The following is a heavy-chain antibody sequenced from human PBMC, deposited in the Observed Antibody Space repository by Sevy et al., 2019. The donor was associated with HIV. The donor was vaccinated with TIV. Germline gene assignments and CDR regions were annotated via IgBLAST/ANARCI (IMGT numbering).Heavy chain of an antibody. V-gene: IGHV1-24*01. CDR1: GYTLTKLS. CDR3: ATVGLRYFSGSSSYQGDWFDP. D-gene: IGHD2-15*01. Sequence: ASVKVSCKVSGYTLTKLSIDWVRQAPGKALEWMGEFDPQDVKTISSQRFQGRLTMTVDKSTDTAYMELGSLTSEDTAGYYCATVGLRYFSGSSSYQGDWFDPWGQGTLVTVSS. CDR2: FDPQDVKT. J-gene: IGHJ5*02.